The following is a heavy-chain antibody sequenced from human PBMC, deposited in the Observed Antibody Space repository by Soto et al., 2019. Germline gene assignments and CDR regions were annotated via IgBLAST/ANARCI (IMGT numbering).Heavy chain of an antibody. Sequence: ASVKVSCKASGGTFSSYAISWVRQAPGQGLEWMGGIIPIFGTANYAQKFQGRVTITADESTSTAYMELSSLRSEDTAVYYCARRIVLVPAATHYYYYYGMDVWGQGTTVTVSS. CDR1: GGTFSSYA. D-gene: IGHD2-2*01. CDR2: IIPIFGTA. J-gene: IGHJ6*02. V-gene: IGHV1-69*13. CDR3: ARRIVLVPAATHYYYYYGMDV.